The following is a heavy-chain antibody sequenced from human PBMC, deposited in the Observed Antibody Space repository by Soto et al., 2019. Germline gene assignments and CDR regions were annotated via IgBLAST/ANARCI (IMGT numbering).Heavy chain of an antibody. V-gene: IGHV2-26*01. D-gene: IGHD2-21*02. CDR1: GFSLSNARMG. Sequence: QVTLKESGPVLVKPTETLTLTCTVSGFSLSNARMGVSWIRQPPGKALEWLAHIFSNDEKSYSTSLKSRLTISKDTSKSQVVLTMTNMDPVDTATYSCARILYGGNSGWFDPWGQGTLVTVSS. J-gene: IGHJ5*02. CDR2: IFSNDEK. CDR3: ARILYGGNSGWFDP.